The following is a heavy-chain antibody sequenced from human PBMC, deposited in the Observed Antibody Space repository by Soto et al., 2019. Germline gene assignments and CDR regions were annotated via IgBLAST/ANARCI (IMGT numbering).Heavy chain of an antibody. CDR1: GSSISSYY. V-gene: IGHV4-59*01. CDR3: ARMGVVGATTFDY. D-gene: IGHD1-26*01. CDR2: IYYSGST. J-gene: IGHJ4*02. Sequence: SETLSLTCTVFGSSISSYYWSWIRKPPGKGLEWIGYIYYSGSTNYNPSLKSRVTISVDTSKNQFSPKLSSVTAADTALYYCARMGVVGATTFDYWGQGTLVTVS.